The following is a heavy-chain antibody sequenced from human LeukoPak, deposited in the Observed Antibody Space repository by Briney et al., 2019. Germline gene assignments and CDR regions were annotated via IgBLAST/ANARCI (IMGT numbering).Heavy chain of an antibody. V-gene: IGHV4-34*01. CDR1: GGSFSGYY. Sequence: SETLSLTCAVYGGSFSGYYKSWIRQSPGEGLEWIGEISHNGKTNYNPSLKSRVTISVDTSRNQFSLKLTSVTAADAGVYYCVLGRWEPTGSYWGQGTLVAISS. J-gene: IGHJ4*02. CDR2: ISHNGKT. D-gene: IGHD1-26*01. CDR3: VLGRWEPTGSY.